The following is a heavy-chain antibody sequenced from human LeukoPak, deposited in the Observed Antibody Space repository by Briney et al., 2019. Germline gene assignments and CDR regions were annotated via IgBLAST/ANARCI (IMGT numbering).Heavy chain of an antibody. D-gene: IGHD6-19*01. J-gene: IGHJ4*02. CDR1: GLIVSSNY. CDR2: IYRDGNT. CDR3: ACTGPYSNGGVMTDY. Sequence: GGSLRLSCAASGLIVSSNYMSWVRQAPGKGLERVSIIYRDGNTNYADSVKGRFTISRDNSKNTLSLQMNSLRAEDTAVYYCACTGPYSNGGVMTDYWGQGTLVTVSS. V-gene: IGHV3-66*01.